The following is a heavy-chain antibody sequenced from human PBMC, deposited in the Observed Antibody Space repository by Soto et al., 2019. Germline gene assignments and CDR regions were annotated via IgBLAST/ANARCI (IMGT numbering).Heavy chain of an antibody. V-gene: IGHV4-34*01. CDR1: GGSFSGYY. J-gene: IGHJ5*02. CDR2: INHSGST. Sequence: LTCAVYGGSFSGYYWSWIRQPPGKGLEWIGEINHSGSTNYNPSLKSRVTISVDASKNQFSLKLSSVTAADTAVYYCARATRLTMVRGVRSWFAPWGQGPLVPVSS. CDR3: ARATRLTMVRGVRSWFAP. D-gene: IGHD3-10*01.